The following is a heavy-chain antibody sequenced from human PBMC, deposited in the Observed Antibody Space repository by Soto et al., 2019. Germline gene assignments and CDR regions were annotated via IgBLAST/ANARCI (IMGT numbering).Heavy chain of an antibody. CDR1: AFIFSNYA. V-gene: IGHV3-33*01. D-gene: IGHD2-21*01. J-gene: IGHJ4*02. CDR2: IWYDKSNR. CDR3: ARDLEVGDWANFITD. Sequence: PGESLKISCAASAFIFSNYAMHWVRQAPGRGLEWVAVIWYDKSNRYYADSVRGRFTVSRDNSKNTGFLQMDSLRAEDTAPYYCARDLEVGDWANFITDWGQRTLVTVCS.